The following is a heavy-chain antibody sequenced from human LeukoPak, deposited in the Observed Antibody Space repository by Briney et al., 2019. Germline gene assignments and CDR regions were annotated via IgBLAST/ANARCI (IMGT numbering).Heavy chain of an antibody. D-gene: IGHD6-19*01. CDR1: GGTFSSYA. CDR2: IIPIFGTA. V-gene: IGHV1-69*05. J-gene: IGHJ6*03. CDR3: ARAQDSSGWAYYYYYMDV. Sequence: GASVEVSCKASGGTFSSYAISWVRQAPGQGLEWMGGIIPIFGTANYAQKFQGRVTITTDESTSTAYMELSSLRSEDTAVYYCARAQDSSGWAYYYYYMDVWGKGTTVTVSS.